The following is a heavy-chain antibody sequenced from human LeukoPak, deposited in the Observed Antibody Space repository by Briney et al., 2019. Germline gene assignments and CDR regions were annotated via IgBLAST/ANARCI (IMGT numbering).Heavy chain of an antibody. V-gene: IGHV3-30-3*01. D-gene: IGHD3-3*01. CDR2: ISYDGSNK. CDR3: ARVLSGYYTFPFDY. J-gene: IGHJ4*02. Sequence: GGSLRLSCAASGFTFSSYAMHWVRQAPGKGLEWVAVISYDGSNKYYADSVKGRFTISRDNSKNTLYLQMNSLRAEDTAVYYCARVLSGYYTFPFDYWGQGTLVTVSS. CDR1: GFTFSSYA.